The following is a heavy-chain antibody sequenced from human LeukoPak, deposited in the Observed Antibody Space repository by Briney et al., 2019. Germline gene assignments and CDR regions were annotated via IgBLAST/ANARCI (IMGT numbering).Heavy chain of an antibody. J-gene: IGHJ6*02. D-gene: IGHD5-24*01. CDR2: IIPILGIA. CDR1: GYTFTSYG. V-gene: IGHV1-69*04. Sequence: GASVKVSCKASGYTFTSYGITWVRQAPGQGLEWMGRIIPILGIANYAQKFQGRVTITADKSTSTAYMELSSLRSEDTAVYYCARVVEMATKYGMDVWGQGTTVTVSS. CDR3: ARVVEMATKYGMDV.